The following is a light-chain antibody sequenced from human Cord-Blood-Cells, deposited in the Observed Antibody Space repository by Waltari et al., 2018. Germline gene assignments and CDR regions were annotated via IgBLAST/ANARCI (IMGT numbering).Light chain of an antibody. CDR1: QSVSSSY. V-gene: IGKV3-20*01. J-gene: IGKJ4*01. CDR2: GAS. Sequence: EIVLTLSPGTLSLSPGERATLSCRASQSVSSSYLAWYQQKPGQAHRLLIYGASSRATGIPDRFSGSGSGTDFTLTISRLEPEDFAVYYGQQYGSSPFGGGTKVEIK. CDR3: QQYGSSP.